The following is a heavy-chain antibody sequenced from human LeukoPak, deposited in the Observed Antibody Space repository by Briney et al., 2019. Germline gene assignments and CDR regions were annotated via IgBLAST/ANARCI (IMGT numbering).Heavy chain of an antibody. V-gene: IGHV1-2*06. CDR3: ARTPSLDYGGKFDY. CDR1: GYTFTAYF. Sequence: ASVKVSCKTSGYTFTAYFIHWVRQAPGQGLEWMGRVNPNNGGTNYAQRFQGRVTMTRDTSISTAYMELSSLRSEDTAVYYCARTPSLDYGGKFDYWGQGTLVTVSS. J-gene: IGHJ4*02. D-gene: IGHD4-23*01. CDR2: VNPNNGGT.